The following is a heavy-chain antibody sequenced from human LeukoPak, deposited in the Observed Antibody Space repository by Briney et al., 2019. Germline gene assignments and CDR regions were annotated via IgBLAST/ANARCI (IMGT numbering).Heavy chain of an antibody. V-gene: IGHV1-69*06. CDR1: RGTFSSYA. CDR2: IIPIFGTA. D-gene: IGHD2-2*01. CDR3: ARGVPATSFDY. J-gene: IGHJ4*02. Sequence: SVKVSCKASRGTFSSYAISWVRQAPGQGLEWMGRIIPIFGTANYAQKFQGRVTITADKSTSTAYMELSSLRSEDTAVYYCARGVPATSFDYWGQGTLVTVSS.